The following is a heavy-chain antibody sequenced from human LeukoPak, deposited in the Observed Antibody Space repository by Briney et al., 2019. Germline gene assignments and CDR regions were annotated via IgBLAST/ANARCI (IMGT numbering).Heavy chain of an antibody. J-gene: IGHJ3*02. CDR3: ARAPPHYDSSGYYSSDAFDI. Sequence: SDTLSLTCTVSGGSISSYYWSWIRQPAGKGLEWIGRIYTSGSTNYNPSLKSRVTMSVETSKNQFSLRLSSVTAADTAVYYCARAPPHYDSSGYYSSDAFDIWGQGTMVTVSS. CDR1: GGSISSYY. D-gene: IGHD3-22*01. CDR2: IYTSGST. V-gene: IGHV4-4*07.